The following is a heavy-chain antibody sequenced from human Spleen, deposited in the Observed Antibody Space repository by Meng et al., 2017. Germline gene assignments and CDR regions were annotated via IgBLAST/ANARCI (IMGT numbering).Heavy chain of an antibody. V-gene: IGHV3-66*04. J-gene: IGHJ4*02. Sequence: EVQLVESGGGLVQPGGSLRLSCAASGFTFSSYAMNWVRQAPGKGLEWVSLIHSGGSTFYADSVKGRFSISRLTSKNTLYLQMNSLRVEDTAVYYCAGHRDVWNYFDYWGQGTLVTVSS. CDR3: AGHRDVWNYFDY. CDR2: IHSGGST. D-gene: IGHD1-1*01. CDR1: GFTFSSYA.